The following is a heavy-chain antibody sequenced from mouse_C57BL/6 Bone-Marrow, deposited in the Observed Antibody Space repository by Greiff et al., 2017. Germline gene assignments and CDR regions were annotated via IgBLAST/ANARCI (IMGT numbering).Heavy chain of an antibody. CDR2: IDPSDSYT. CDR3: ASGGAWFAY. CDR1: GYTFTSYW. V-gene: IGHV1-59*01. Sequence: VQLQQPGAELVRPGTSVKLSCKASGYTFTSYWMHWVKQRPGQGLEWIGVIDPSDSYTNYNQKFKGKATLTVDTSSSTAYMQLSSLTSEDSAVYYCASGGAWFAYWGQGTLVTVSA. J-gene: IGHJ3*01.